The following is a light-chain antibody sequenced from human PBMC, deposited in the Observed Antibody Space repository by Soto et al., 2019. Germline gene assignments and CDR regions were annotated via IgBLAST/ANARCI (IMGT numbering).Light chain of an antibody. CDR1: SLHSSYI. CDR2: LEGSGSY. Sequence: QLVLTQSSSPSASLGSSVKLTCTLSSLHSSYIIAWHQQQPGKAPRYLMKLEGSGSYNKGSGVPDRFSGSSSGADRYLTISNLQFEDEADYYCETWDSNTHVFGGGTKLTVL. J-gene: IGLJ3*02. CDR3: ETWDSNTHV. V-gene: IGLV4-60*02.